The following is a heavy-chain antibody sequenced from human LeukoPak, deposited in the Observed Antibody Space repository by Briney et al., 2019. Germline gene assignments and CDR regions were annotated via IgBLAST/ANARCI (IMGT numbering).Heavy chain of an antibody. V-gene: IGHV3-23*01. CDR3: AKGLRLSMWYSVGPIDDGLDI. J-gene: IGHJ3*02. CDR1: GFTFTNFA. D-gene: IGHD1-1*01. Sequence: PGGSLRLSCAASGFTFTNFAVGWVRQSPGVGLEWVSSISGTGAVIYYADSVKGRFTISRDNSRDALYLQMDGLRVEDTALYYCAKGLRLSMWYSVGPIDDGLDIWGQGTLVTVSS. CDR2: ISGTGAVI.